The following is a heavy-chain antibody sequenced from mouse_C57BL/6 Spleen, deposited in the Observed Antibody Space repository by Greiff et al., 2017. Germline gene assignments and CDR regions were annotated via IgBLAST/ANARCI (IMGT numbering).Heavy chain of an antibody. V-gene: IGHV5-15*01. Sequence: EVHLVESGGGLVQPGGSLKLSCAASGFTFSDYGMAWVRQAPRKGPEWVAFISNLAYSIYYADTVTGRFTISRENAKNTLYLEMSSLRSEDTAMYYCARGVYYGSSYDYAMDYWGQGTSVTVSS. D-gene: IGHD1-1*01. CDR2: ISNLAYSI. CDR3: ARGVYYGSSYDYAMDY. J-gene: IGHJ4*01. CDR1: GFTFSDYG.